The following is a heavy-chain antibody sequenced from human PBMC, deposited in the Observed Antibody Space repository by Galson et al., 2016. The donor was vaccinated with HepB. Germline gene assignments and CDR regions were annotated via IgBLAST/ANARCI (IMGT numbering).Heavy chain of an antibody. CDR1: GSTFSSYA. CDR3: ARATSEGGSSNFWSGPQHLNAFDI. D-gene: IGHD3-3*01. J-gene: IGHJ3*02. CDR2: IIIIFGTS. V-gene: IGHV1-69*13. Sequence: SVKVSCKASGSTFSSYAINWVRQAPGQGLEWMGGIIIIFGTSNYAQKFQGRVTITADESTSTAYMELSSLKSEDTAVYYCARATSEGGSSNFWSGPQHLNAFDIWGQGTVVTVSS.